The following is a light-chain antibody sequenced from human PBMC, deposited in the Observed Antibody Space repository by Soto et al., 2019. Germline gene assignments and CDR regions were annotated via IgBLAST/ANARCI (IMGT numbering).Light chain of an antibody. V-gene: IGKV3-20*01. CDR3: QQYGGSPRT. Sequence: EIVLTQSPGTLSLSPGERATLSCRASQSVSSNSLAWYQHKRGQAPRLLIHGASSRATGIPDRFSGSGSGTDCTLTISRLEPEDFAVYYCQQYGGSPRTFGQGTKVEVK. CDR1: QSVSSNS. CDR2: GAS. J-gene: IGKJ1*01.